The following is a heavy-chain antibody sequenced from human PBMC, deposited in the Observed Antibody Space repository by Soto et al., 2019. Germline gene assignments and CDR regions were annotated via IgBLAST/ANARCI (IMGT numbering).Heavy chain of an antibody. V-gene: IGHV1-18*01. Sequence: ASVKVSCRASGYTFTSYGISWVRQAPGQGLEWMGWISAYNGNTNYAQKLQGRVTMTTDTSTSTAYMELRSLRSDDTAVYYCASNSVYSGYDYFDYWGQGTLVTVSS. CDR3: ASNSVYSGYDYFDY. D-gene: IGHD5-12*01. CDR1: GYTFTSYG. CDR2: ISAYNGNT. J-gene: IGHJ4*02.